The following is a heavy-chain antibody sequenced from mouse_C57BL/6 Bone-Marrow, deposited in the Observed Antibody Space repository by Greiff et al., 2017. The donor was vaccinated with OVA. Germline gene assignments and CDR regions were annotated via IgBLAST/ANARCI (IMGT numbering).Heavy chain of an antibody. Sequence: EVQRVESGGGLVQSGRSLRLSCATSGFTFSDFYMEWVRQAPGKGLEWIAASRNKANDYTTEYSASVKGRFIVSRDTSQSILYLQMNALRAEDTAIYYCARDPGTTPHAFCYAMDYWGQGTSVTFSS. J-gene: IGHJ4*01. V-gene: IGHV7-1*01. D-gene: IGHD1-1*01. CDR3: ARDPGTTPHAFCYAMDY. CDR1: GFTFSDFY. CDR2: SRNKANDYTT.